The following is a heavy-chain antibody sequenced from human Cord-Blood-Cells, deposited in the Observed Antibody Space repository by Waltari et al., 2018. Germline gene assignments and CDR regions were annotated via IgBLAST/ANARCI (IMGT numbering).Heavy chain of an antibody. CDR3: ARATIDYYYGMDV. CDR1: GFTFSSYS. J-gene: IGHJ6*02. V-gene: IGHV3-21*01. CDR2: ISSSSSYI. D-gene: IGHD5-12*01. Sequence: EVQLVESGGGLVKPGGSLRLSCAASGFTFSSYSMNWVRQAPGKGLECVSSISSSSSYIYYADSVKGRFTISRDNAKNSLYLQMNSLRAEDTAVYYCARATIDYYYGMDVWGQGTTVTVSS.